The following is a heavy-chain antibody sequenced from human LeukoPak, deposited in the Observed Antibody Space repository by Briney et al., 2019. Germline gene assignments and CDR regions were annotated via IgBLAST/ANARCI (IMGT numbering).Heavy chain of an antibody. CDR3: ARLTMAAPTEDAFDI. D-gene: IGHD2-8*01. CDR1: GFSLSTSGMC. Sequence: ESGPALVKPTQTLTLTCTFSGFSLSTSGMCVSWIRQPPGKALEWLARIDWDDDKYYSTSLKTRLTISKDTSKNQVVLTMTNMDPVDTATYYCARLTMAAPTEDAFDIWGQGTMVTVSS. CDR2: IDWDDDK. V-gene: IGHV2-70*11. J-gene: IGHJ3*02.